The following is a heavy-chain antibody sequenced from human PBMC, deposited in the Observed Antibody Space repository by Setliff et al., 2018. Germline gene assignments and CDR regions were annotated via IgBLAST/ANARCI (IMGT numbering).Heavy chain of an antibody. Sequence: ASVKVSCKASGYSLSAYVMHWVRQAPGQRLEWMGWINGASGNTKYSQKFQGRVTITRDTSTSTAYMELSSLTSEDTAVYYCAREGVHTWSSTDYHYYMDVWGRGTTVTVSS. CDR1: GYSLSAYV. CDR2: INGASGNT. V-gene: IGHV1-3*01. J-gene: IGHJ6*03. CDR3: AREGVHTWSSTDYHYYMDV. D-gene: IGHD2-21*01.